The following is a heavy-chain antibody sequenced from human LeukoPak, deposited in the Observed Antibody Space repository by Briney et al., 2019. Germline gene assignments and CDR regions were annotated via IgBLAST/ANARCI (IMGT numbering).Heavy chain of an antibody. CDR2: MSGSGDGT. CDR3: AKDPLTSGNDAFDI. CDR1: GFTFRSYA. V-gene: IGHV3-23*01. J-gene: IGHJ3*02. Sequence: GGSLRLSCVASGFTFRSYAMSWVRQAPGKGLEWVSAMSGSGDGTYYADSVKGRFTISRVNSKNTLYLQMNSLRAEDTAVYYCAKDPLTSGNDAFDIWGQGTMVTVSS.